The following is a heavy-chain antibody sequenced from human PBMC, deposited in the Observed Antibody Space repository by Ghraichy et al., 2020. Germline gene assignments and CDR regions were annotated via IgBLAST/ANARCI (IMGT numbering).Heavy chain of an antibody. CDR3: ASGSSPMVDYYYGMDV. CDR2: ISSSGGYI. J-gene: IGHJ6*02. Sequence: GGSLRLSCVASGLTLTSLNLNWVRQAPGKGLEWVSSISSSGGYIYYADSVEGRFTISRDNAKNALFLQMNSLRADDTAVYYCASGSSPMVDYYYGMDVWGQGTTVIVSS. CDR1: GLTLTSLN. D-gene: IGHD2-8*01. V-gene: IGHV3-21*01.